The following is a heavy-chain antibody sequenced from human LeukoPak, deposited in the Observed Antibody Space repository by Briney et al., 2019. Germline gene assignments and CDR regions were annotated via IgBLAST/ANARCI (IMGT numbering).Heavy chain of an antibody. CDR3: AKDELTYYDFWSGYIDAFDI. J-gene: IGHJ3*02. D-gene: IGHD3-3*01. Sequence: GGSLRLSCAASGFAFSSYAMSWVRQAPGKGLEWVSAISGSGGSTYYADSVKGRFTISRDNSKNTLYLQMNSLRAEDTAVYYCAKDELTYYDFWSGYIDAFDIWGQGTMVTVSS. CDR2: ISGSGGST. CDR1: GFAFSSYA. V-gene: IGHV3-23*01.